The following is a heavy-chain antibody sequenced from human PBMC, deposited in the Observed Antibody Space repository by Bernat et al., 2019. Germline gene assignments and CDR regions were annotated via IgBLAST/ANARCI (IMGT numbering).Heavy chain of an antibody. D-gene: IGHD6-13*01. CDR3: ARDPFSDSSSWYDAFDI. V-gene: IGHV3-7*03. CDR1: GFTFSSYW. J-gene: IGHJ3*02. CDR2: IKQDGSEK. Sequence: EVQLVESGGGLVQPGGSLRLSCAASGFTFSSYWMSWVRQAPGKGREWVANIKQDGSEKYYVDSVKGQFTISRDNAKNSLYLQMNSLRAEDTAVYYCARDPFSDSSSWYDAFDIWGQGTMVTVSS.